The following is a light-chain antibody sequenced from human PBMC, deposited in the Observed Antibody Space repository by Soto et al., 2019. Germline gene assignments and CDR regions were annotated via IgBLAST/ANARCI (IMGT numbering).Light chain of an antibody. CDR2: DVS. CDR1: NSDVGAYNY. Sequence: QSALTQPASVSGSPGQSITLSCTGTNSDVGAYNYVSWYQQHPGKAPKLMIYDVSNRPSWVSNRFSGSNSGNTASLTISGVRADDEADDYCSLYTSTSTRLFGGGTQLTVL. J-gene: IGLJ2*01. CDR3: SLYTSTSTRL. V-gene: IGLV2-14*01.